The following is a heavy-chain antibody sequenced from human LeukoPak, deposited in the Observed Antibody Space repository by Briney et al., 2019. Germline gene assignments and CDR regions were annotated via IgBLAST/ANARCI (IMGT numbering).Heavy chain of an antibody. D-gene: IGHD3-10*01. Sequence: PSETPCRTSAVYGGSSSGYYWCWIRQPPGKGLERMWEINNSRSTNYTPSLKSRVTISVDTSKNQFSRKLSSVTAADTAVYYCARGRVRYGSGRTSWFDPWGQGTLVNVSS. J-gene: IGHJ5*02. CDR1: GGSSSGYY. CDR3: ARGRVRYGSGRTSWFDP. V-gene: IGHV4-34*01. CDR2: INNSRST.